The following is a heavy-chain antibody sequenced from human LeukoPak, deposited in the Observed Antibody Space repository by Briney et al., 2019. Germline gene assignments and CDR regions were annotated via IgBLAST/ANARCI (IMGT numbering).Heavy chain of an antibody. V-gene: IGHV3-23*01. D-gene: IGHD3-22*01. CDR1: SFTCISNA. Sequence: PGGSLRLFCSASSFTCISNALSCCLQALAKELQGFLAISDTGGCTYYSDSVLDRFAISRANSTISPYLQMNSRRVEDTAVFYCSKDYYWGLDYWGQGALVTVSS. J-gene: IGHJ4*02. CDR3: SKDYYWGLDY. CDR2: ISDTGGCT.